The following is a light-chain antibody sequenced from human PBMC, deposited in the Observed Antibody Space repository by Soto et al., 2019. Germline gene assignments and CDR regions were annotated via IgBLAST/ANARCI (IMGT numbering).Light chain of an antibody. CDR3: QQSYNSLT. J-gene: IGKJ3*01. CDR1: QSISNN. V-gene: IGKV1-39*01. Sequence: DIQMTQSPSSLSASVGDRVTITCRASQSISNNLNWYQQKPGKAPKLLIYSASNLHSGVPARFSGSGSGTDFILTISSLQPDDFATYYCQQSYNSLTFGPGTKVDI. CDR2: SAS.